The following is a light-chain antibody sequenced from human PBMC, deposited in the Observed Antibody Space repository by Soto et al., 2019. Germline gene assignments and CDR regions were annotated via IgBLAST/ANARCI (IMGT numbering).Light chain of an antibody. CDR2: CAS. CDR3: QQYFSSPYT. Sequence: DIVMTQTPDSLAVSLGERATINCKSSQSVLHSSNNKNYLGWFQQKPGQPPKLLIFCASTRKTGVPDRFRGRGSGTDFTLSISSLHAEDVAFYYCQQYFSSPYTFGLGTKMEIK. J-gene: IGKJ2*01. CDR1: QSVLHSSNNKNY. V-gene: IGKV4-1*01.